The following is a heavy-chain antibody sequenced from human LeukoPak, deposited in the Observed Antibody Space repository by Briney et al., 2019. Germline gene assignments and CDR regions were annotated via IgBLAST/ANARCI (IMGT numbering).Heavy chain of an antibody. Sequence: PSETLSLSCIVSGDSISSYYWSWSRQPPGKGLEWIGYIYYSGSTNYNPSLNRRVTISVDTSKNQFSLKLKSVTAAHTAIYYCARGTMVYYYDSSGYAPFDYWGEGTLVTVSS. D-gene: IGHD3-22*01. CDR2: IYYSGST. V-gene: IGHV4-59*01. CDR3: ARGTMVYYYDSSGYAPFDY. CDR1: GDSISSYY. J-gene: IGHJ4*02.